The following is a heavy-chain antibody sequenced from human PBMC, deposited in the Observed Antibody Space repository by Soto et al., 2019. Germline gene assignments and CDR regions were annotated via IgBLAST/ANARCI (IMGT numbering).Heavy chain of an antibody. Sequence: EVQLVESGGGLVQPGGSLRLSCAASGFTFSSYWMSWVRQAPGKGLEWVANIKQDGSEKYYVDSVKGRFTISRDNAKNSLFLQMNSLRAEDPAVYSCARRVVGATPWWFDPWGQGTLVTVSS. CDR2: IKQDGSEK. CDR1: GFTFSSYW. CDR3: ARRVVGATPWWFDP. V-gene: IGHV3-7*04. D-gene: IGHD2-15*01. J-gene: IGHJ5*02.